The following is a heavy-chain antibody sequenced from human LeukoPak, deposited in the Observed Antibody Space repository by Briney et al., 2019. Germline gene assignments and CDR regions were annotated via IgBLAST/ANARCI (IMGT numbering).Heavy chain of an antibody. D-gene: IGHD3-10*01. V-gene: IGHV4-4*07. Sequence: PSETLSLTCTVSGGSISSYYWSWIRQPAGKGLEWIGRIYTSGSTNYNPSLKSRVTMSVDTSKNQFSLKLSSVTAADTAVYYCASFISLDYSASGTHDFWGQGTLVTVSS. CDR1: GGSISSYY. J-gene: IGHJ4*02. CDR3: ASFISLDYSASGTHDF. CDR2: IYTSGST.